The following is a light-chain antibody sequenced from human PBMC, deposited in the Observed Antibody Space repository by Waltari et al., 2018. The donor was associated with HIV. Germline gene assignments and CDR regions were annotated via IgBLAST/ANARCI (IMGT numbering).Light chain of an antibody. CDR3: MQALQTPLT. Sequence: DIVMTPSPLSLPVTPGEPASISCRSSQSLPHSNGYNYLDWYLQKPGQSPQLLIYLGSNRASGVPDRFSGSGSGTDFTLKISRVEAEDVGVYYCMQALQTPLTFGGGTKVEIK. CDR1: QSLPHSNGYNY. CDR2: LGS. J-gene: IGKJ4*01. V-gene: IGKV2-28*01.